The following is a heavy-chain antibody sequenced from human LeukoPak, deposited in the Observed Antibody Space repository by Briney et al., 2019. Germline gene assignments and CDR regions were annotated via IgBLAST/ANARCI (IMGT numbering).Heavy chain of an antibody. V-gene: IGHV3-11*01. CDR1: GFTFSDYY. CDR3: ARDRSLNGGNSNGYFDS. D-gene: IGHD4-23*01. CDR2: ISSSGSTK. J-gene: IGHJ4*02. Sequence: KPGGSLRLSCTASGFTFSDYYMSWIRQAPGKGLEWVSYISSSGSTKYYADSVKGRYTISRDNAKNSLYLQMNSLRAEDTAIYYCARDRSLNGGNSNGYFDSWGQGTLVTVSS.